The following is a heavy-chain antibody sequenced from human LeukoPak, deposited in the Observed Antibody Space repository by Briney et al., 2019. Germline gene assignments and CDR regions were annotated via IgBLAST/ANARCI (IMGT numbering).Heavy chain of an antibody. CDR2: ISYSVTT. Sequence: PSQTLSLTCTVSGGXISSGGLYWGWIRQYPGKGLEWIGYISYSVTTYYNPSLKSRVTISVGTYKNHFSLELSSVTAADTVVYYCARASRWGDLSLGYWGQGTLVTVSS. V-gene: IGHV4-31*03. CDR1: GGXISSGGLY. J-gene: IGHJ4*02. CDR3: ARASRWGDLSLGY. D-gene: IGHD3-16*02.